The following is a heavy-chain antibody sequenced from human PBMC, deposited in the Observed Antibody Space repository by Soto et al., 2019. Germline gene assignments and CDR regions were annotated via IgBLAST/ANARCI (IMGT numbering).Heavy chain of an antibody. CDR3: ATVYYYDSSLVGDAFDI. CDR2: ISGSGGST. CDR1: GFTFSSYA. J-gene: IGHJ3*02. D-gene: IGHD3-22*01. V-gene: IGHV3-23*01. Sequence: GESLKISCAASGFTFSSYAMSWVRQAPGKGLEWVSAISGSGGSTYYADSVKGRFTISRDNSKNTLYLQMNSLRAEDTAVYYCATVYYYDSSLVGDAFDIWGQGTMVTVSS.